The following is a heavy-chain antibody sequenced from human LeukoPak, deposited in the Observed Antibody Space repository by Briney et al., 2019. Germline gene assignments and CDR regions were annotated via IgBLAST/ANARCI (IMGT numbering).Heavy chain of an antibody. CDR3: ARAPSAWIQLWLVGYYFDY. D-gene: IGHD5-18*01. V-gene: IGHV1-8*01. Sequence: ASVKVSCKASGYTFTSYDINWVRQATGQGLEWMGWMNPNSGNTGYAQKFQGRVTMTRNTSISTAYMELGSLRSEDTAVYYCARAPSAWIQLWLVGYYFDYWGQGTLVTVSS. CDR1: GYTFTSYD. J-gene: IGHJ4*02. CDR2: MNPNSGNT.